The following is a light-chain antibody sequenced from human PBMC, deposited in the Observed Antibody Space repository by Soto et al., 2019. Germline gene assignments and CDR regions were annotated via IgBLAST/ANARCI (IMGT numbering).Light chain of an antibody. CDR3: QQYGSSPQWT. J-gene: IGKJ1*01. V-gene: IGKV1-39*01. CDR1: QSISSY. CDR2: AAS. Sequence: DIQMTQSPSTLSASVGDRVTITGRASQSISSYLNWYQQKPGKAPKLLIYAASSLQSGVPSRFSGSGSGTDFTLTISRLEPEDFAVYYCQQYGSSPQWTFGQGTKVDIK.